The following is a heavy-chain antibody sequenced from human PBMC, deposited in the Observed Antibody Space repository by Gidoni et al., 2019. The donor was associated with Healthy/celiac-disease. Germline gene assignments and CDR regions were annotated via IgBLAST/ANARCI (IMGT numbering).Heavy chain of an antibody. CDR3: ASGGYSYGLPDY. J-gene: IGHJ4*02. Sequence: EVQLVESGGGLVKPGGTLSLSCAASGFTFSSYSMNWVRQAPGKGLEWVSSISSSSSYIYYADSVKGRFTISRDNDKNSLYLQMNSLRAEDTAVYYCASGGYSYGLPDYWGQGTLVTVSS. CDR2: ISSSSSYI. D-gene: IGHD5-18*01. V-gene: IGHV3-21*01. CDR1: GFTFSSYS.